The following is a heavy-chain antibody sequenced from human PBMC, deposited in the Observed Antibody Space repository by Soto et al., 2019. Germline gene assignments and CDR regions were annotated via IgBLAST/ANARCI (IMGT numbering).Heavy chain of an antibody. Sequence: SETLSITCTVSGGSISNYYWSWIRQPPGMGLEWIGYIYYTGSTNYNPSLKSRVTISVDTSKNQFSLKLSSVTAADTAVYYCASQYYYDSSGSQTFDYWGQGTQVTVSS. CDR3: ASQYYYDSSGSQTFDY. CDR2: IYYTGST. D-gene: IGHD3-22*01. CDR1: GGSISNYY. J-gene: IGHJ4*02. V-gene: IGHV4-59*01.